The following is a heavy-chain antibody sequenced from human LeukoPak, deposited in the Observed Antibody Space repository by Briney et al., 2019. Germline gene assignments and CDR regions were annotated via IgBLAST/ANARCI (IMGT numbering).Heavy chain of an antibody. Sequence: GGSLRLSCAVSRFPFSTYAMSWVRPAPRPGPQWVSAVSVNGADEYYTDSARGRFTISRDNSKSTLFLPMTSLDVEDTAVYYCANYRKPQGLDFWGQGTLVTVSS. CDR2: VSVNGADE. CDR3: ANYRKPQGLDF. CDR1: RFPFSTYA. D-gene: IGHD1-14*01. V-gene: IGHV3-23*01. J-gene: IGHJ4*02.